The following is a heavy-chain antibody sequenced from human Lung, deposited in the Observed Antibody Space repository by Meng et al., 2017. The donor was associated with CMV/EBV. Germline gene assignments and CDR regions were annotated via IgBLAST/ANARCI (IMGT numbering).Heavy chain of an antibody. V-gene: IGHV3-23*01. CDR2: ITASGGST. CDR1: EFSFSNYA. CDR3: AKGFGALDAFDI. Sequence: GGSLRLXXAASEFSFSNYAMSWVRQAPGRGLAWVSAITASGGSTYYADSVKGRFTVSRDNSKNTLYLQMNSLRAEDTALYYCAKGFGALDAFDIWGKGTRVTVSS. D-gene: IGHD3-16*01. J-gene: IGHJ3*02.